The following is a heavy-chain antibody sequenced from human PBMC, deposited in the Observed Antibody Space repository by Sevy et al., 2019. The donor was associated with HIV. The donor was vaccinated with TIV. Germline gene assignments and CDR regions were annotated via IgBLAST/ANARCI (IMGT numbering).Heavy chain of an antibody. CDR2: INTSGST. J-gene: IGHJ4*02. CDR1: GDSFSSYF. V-gene: IGHV4-4*07. CDR3: ARSKWVTATNGFSKSYYFDY. D-gene: IGHD2-8*01. Sequence: SETLTLTCTVSGDSFSSYFWAWIRQPAGKGLEWIGRINTSGSTNYNPSLKSRVTMSVDTSKSQFSLKVTSLTAADTAIYFCARSKWVTATNGFSKSYYFDYWGQGSLVTVSS.